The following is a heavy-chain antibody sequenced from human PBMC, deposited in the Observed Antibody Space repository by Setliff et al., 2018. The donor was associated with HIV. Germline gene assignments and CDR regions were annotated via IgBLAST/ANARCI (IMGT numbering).Heavy chain of an antibody. J-gene: IGHJ5*02. CDR3: ARDQDSSGWYPRGWFDP. CDR2: INPNSGGT. V-gene: IGHV1-2*02. CDR1: GYTFTGYY. Sequence: ASVKVSCKASGYTFTGYYMHWVRQAPGQGLEWMGWINPNSGGTNYAQKFQGRVTMTRDTSISTAYMELSRLRSDDTAVYYCARDQDSSGWYPRGWFDPWGQGTLVTV. D-gene: IGHD6-19*01.